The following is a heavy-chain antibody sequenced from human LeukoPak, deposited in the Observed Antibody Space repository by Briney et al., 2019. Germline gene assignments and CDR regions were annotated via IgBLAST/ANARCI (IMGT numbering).Heavy chain of an antibody. CDR1: GFTFRSYA. CDR3: TTYRQLGEIDY. CDR2: ISESDGRT. D-gene: IGHD6-6*01. J-gene: IGHJ4*02. V-gene: IGHV3-23*01. Sequence: PGGSLRLSCAASGFTFRSYAMNWVRQAPGKGLEWVSTISESDGRTLYADSAKGRFTISRDNSKNTLYLQMNSLRAEDTAVYYCTTYRQLGEIDYWGQGTLVTVSS.